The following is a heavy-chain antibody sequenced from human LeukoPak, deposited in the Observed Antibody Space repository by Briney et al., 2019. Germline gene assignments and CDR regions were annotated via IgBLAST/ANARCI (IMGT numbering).Heavy chain of an antibody. CDR3: ARDNSDGTDHYWWFDP. D-gene: IGHD3-22*01. CDR2: INPSGGST. V-gene: IGHV1-46*01. J-gene: IGHJ5*02. CDR1: GYTFTSYY. Sequence: ASVKVSCKASGYTFTSYYMHWVRQAPGQGLEWMGIINPSGGSTSYAQKFQGRVTMTRDTSTSTVYMELSSLRSEDTAVYYCARDNSDGTDHYWWFDPWGQGTLVTVSS.